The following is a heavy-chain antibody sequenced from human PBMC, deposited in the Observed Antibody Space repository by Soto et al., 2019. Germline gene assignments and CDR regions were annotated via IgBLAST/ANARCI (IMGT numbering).Heavy chain of an antibody. J-gene: IGHJ4*01. D-gene: IGHD5-12*01. CDR3: AKEGRWLQLSRYDFDY. Sequence: GGSLRLSFAASGFTFSGSSMHRVRQAPGKGLEWVAVISYDGSNKYYADSVKDRFTISRNNSKNTLYLQMNSLRAEDTDVYYCAKEGRWLQLSRYDFDYWGQGTLVTVSS. CDR1: GFTFSGSS. CDR2: ISYDGSNK. V-gene: IGHV3-30*18.